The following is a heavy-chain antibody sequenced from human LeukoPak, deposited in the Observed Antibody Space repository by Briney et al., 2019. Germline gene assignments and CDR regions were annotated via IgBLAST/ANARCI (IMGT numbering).Heavy chain of an antibody. D-gene: IGHD6-13*01. CDR3: ARDRSIAAAGTAAGFDY. CDR1: GYTFISYG. V-gene: IGHV1-18*01. CDR2: ISAYNGNT. J-gene: IGHJ4*02. Sequence: ASVKVSCKASGYTFISYGISWVRQAPGQGLEWMGWISAYNGNTNYAQKLQGRVTMTTDTSTSTAYMELRSLRSDDTAVYYCARDRSIAAAGTAAGFDYWGQGTLVTVSS.